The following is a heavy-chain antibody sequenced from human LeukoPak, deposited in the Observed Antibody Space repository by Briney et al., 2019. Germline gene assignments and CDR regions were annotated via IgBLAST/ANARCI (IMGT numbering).Heavy chain of an antibody. CDR3: ARDNSVRDEAWWFNP. J-gene: IGHJ5*02. CDR1: GYTFTSNY. D-gene: IGHD5-24*01. V-gene: IGHV1-46*01. CDR2: ISPSGGST. Sequence: ASVRVSCKAFGYTFTSNYMHWVRQAPGQGPEWMGVISPSGGSTTYAQKFQGRVTLTRDMSTSTDYLELSSLRSEDTAVYYCARDNSVRDEAWWFNPWSQGTLVTVSS.